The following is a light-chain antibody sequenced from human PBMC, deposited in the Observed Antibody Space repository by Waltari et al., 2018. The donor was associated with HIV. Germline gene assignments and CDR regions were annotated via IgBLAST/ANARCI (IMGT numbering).Light chain of an antibody. CDR2: RNS. CDR1: GTNVGTNY. J-gene: IGLJ3*02. Sequence: QSVLTQPPSVSGTPGQRITVSCSGSGTNVGTNYASWYQQLPGAAPKLRVYRNSQRPSGVPDRFSGSKSGTSASLAISGLRSEDEADYHCASWDDRVSGWVFGGGTKLTVL. V-gene: IGLV1-47*01. CDR3: ASWDDRVSGWV.